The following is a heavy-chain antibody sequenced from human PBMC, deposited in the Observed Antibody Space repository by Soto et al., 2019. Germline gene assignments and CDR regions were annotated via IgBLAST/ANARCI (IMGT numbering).Heavy chain of an antibody. CDR2: IKHTGFA. Sequence: PSETLSLTCAVYDGSFSDYFWSWIRQPPGKGLEWIGEIKHTGFATYNPSLKSRVTMSVDTSTNQFSLILSSVTAADTALYYCARGKSSGPLYYFDTWGQGTQVTVSS. CDR1: DGSFSDYF. J-gene: IGHJ4*02. D-gene: IGHD6-19*01. CDR3: ARGKSSGPLYYFDT. V-gene: IGHV4-34*01.